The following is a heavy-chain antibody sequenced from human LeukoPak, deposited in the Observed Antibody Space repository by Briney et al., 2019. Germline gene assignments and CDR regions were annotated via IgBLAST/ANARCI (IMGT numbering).Heavy chain of an antibody. CDR2: INHSGST. Sequence: KTSETLSLTCTVSGGSISSYYWSWIRQPPGKGLEWIGEINHSGSTNYNPSLKSRVTISVDTSKNQFSLKLSSVTAADTAVYYCASPKYSSGWYADAFDIWGQGTMVTVSS. J-gene: IGHJ3*02. V-gene: IGHV4-34*01. CDR3: ASPKYSSGWYADAFDI. CDR1: GGSISSYY. D-gene: IGHD6-19*01.